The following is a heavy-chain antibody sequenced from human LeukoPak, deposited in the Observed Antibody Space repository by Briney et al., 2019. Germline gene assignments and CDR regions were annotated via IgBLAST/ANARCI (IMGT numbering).Heavy chain of an antibody. D-gene: IGHD2-2*01. V-gene: IGHV4-34*01. CDR2: INHSGST. CDR3: ARALTSCSSTSCPRAFDY. Sequence: SETLSLTCAVYGGSFSGYYWSWIRQPPGKGLEWIGEINHSGSTNYNPSLKSRVTISVDTSKNQFSLKLSSVTVADTAVYYCARALTSCSSTSCPRAFDYWGQGTLVTVSS. CDR1: GGSFSGYY. J-gene: IGHJ4*02.